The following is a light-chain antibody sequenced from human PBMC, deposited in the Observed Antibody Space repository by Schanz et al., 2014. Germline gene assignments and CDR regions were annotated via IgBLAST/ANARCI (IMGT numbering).Light chain of an antibody. CDR2: DAS. CDR3: QQYGGFPLT. Sequence: DIQMTQSPSSLSASVGARITITCQASHDINKFLIWYQQKPGNAPKILIYDASTLERGVPSRFSGGGSGRSFTLTISRLQPEDVGTYYCQQYGGFPLTFGQGTTVQGK. J-gene: IGKJ1*01. CDR1: HDINKF. V-gene: IGKV1-33*01.